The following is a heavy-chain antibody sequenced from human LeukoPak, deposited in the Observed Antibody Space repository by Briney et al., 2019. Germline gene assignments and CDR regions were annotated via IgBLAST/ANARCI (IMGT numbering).Heavy chain of an antibody. V-gene: IGHV1-69*04. CDR2: IIPILGIA. CDR1: GGTFSSYA. J-gene: IGHJ4*02. D-gene: IGHD5-24*01. CDR3: AKSGEPVEMAPLDY. Sequence: GSSVKVSCKASGGTFSSYAISWVRQAPGQGLEWMGRIIPILGIANYAQKFQGRVTITADKSTSTAYMELSSLRSEDTAVYYCAKSGEPVEMAPLDYWGQGTLVTVSS.